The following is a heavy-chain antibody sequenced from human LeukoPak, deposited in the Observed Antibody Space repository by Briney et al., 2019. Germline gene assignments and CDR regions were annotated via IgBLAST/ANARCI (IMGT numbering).Heavy chain of an antibody. CDR2: ISSSSSYI. J-gene: IGHJ4*02. CDR1: GFTFSSYS. V-gene: IGHV3-21*01. CDR3: ARRDDLSSSYDY. Sequence: GGSLRLSCAASGFTFSSYSMNWARQAPGKGLEWVSSISSSSSYIYYADSVKGRFTISRDNAKNSLYLQMNSLRAEDTAVYYCARRDDLSSSYDYWGQGTLVTVSS. D-gene: IGHD6-13*01.